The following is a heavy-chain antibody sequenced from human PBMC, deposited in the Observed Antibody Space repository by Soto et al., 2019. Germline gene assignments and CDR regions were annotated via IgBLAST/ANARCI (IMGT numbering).Heavy chain of an antibody. CDR1: GGSVSSNSAA. Sequence: SQTLSLTCALSGGSVSSNSAAWNWIRQSPSRGLEGLGRTYYRSKWYNDYAVSVKSRITINPDTSKNQFALQLNSVTPEDTAVYYCAIVSPCCGDYVLLDFCGQGTLVTVSA. CDR3: AIVSPCCGDYVLLDF. D-gene: IGHD4-17*01. J-gene: IGHJ4*02. V-gene: IGHV6-1*01. CDR2: TYYRSKWYN.